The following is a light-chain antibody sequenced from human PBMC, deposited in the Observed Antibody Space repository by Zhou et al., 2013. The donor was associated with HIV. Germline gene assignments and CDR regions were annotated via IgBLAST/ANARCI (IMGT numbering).Light chain of an antibody. CDR1: QSITRSF. CDR2: GAS. CDR3: QQYGTSPWT. J-gene: IGKJ1*01. V-gene: IGKV3-20*01. Sequence: EIVLTQSPGTVSLSPGERATLSCRASQSITRSFLAWYQQKPSQAPRLLIYGASSRATGIPDRFSGSGSGTDFTLTITRLEPEDFAVYFCQQYGTSPWTFGQGPRWKSN.